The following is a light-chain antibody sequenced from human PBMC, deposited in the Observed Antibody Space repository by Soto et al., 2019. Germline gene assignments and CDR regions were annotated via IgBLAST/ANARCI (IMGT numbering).Light chain of an antibody. V-gene: IGLV2-8*01. CDR2: EVS. Sequence: QSALTQPPSASGSPGQSVTISCTGTSSDVGRYNYVSWYQQYPGKAPQLVIYEVSKRPSGVPDRFSGSKSGNTASLTVSGLQAEDEADYYCSSYAGSNINYVFGTGTKVTVL. J-gene: IGLJ1*01. CDR1: SSDVGRYNY. CDR3: SSYAGSNINYV.